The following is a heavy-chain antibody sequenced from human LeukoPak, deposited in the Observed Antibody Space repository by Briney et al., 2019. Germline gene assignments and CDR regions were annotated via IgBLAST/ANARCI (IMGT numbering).Heavy chain of an antibody. Sequence: SETLSLTCTVSGGSISSYYWSWIRQPPGKGLEWIGYIYYSGSTNYNPSLKSRVTISVDTSKNQFSLKLSSVTAADTAVYYCARRVEMATITDWFDPWGQGTLVTVSS. V-gene: IGHV4-59*12. CDR3: ARRVEMATITDWFDP. D-gene: IGHD5-24*01. J-gene: IGHJ5*02. CDR2: IYYSGST. CDR1: GGSISSYY.